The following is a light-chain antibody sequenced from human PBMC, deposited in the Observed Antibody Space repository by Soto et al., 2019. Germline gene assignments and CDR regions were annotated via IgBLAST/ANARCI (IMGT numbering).Light chain of an antibody. J-gene: IGKJ1*01. V-gene: IGKV3-20*01. CDR2: GAS. CDR1: QTVSSNF. Sequence: EIVLTQSPGTLSLSPGERATLSCRASQTVSSNFLAWYQQRPGQAPRLLIYGASSRATGIPDRFSGSGSGTDFTLTISRLEPEDLAVYYCQQYGTSPETFGQGTKVDNK. CDR3: QQYGTSPET.